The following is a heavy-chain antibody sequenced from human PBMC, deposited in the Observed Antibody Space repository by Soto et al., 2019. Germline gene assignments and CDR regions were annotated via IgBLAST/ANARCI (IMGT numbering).Heavy chain of an antibody. Sequence: SVNVSCKASRGTFSSCALSWVRQAPEQGLEWIGGSIPSFGTANYAQRFQGRVTINADEATRTGYMEMRRLRAEDTAGYYCAHQGAGTNYYYGMDVRGQGSTDTVS. CDR3: AHQGAGTNYYYGMDV. V-gene: IGHV1-69*13. CDR2: SIPSFGTA. CDR1: RGTFSSCA. J-gene: IGHJ6*02. D-gene: IGHD1-7*01.